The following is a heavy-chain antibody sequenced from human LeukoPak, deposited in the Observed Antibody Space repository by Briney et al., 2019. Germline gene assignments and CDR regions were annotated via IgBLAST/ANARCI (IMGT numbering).Heavy chain of an antibody. D-gene: IGHD2-2*01. CDR3: ARGYGEDCSSTSCYLRDAFDI. CDR1: GYTFTSYD. CDR2: MNPNSGNT. V-gene: IGHV1-8*03. Sequence: ASVKVSCKASGYTFTSYDINWVRQATGQGLEWMGWMNPNSGNTGYAQKFQGRVTITRNTSISTAYMELSSLRSEDTAVYYCARGYGEDCSSTSCYLRDAFDIWGQGTMVTVSS. J-gene: IGHJ3*02.